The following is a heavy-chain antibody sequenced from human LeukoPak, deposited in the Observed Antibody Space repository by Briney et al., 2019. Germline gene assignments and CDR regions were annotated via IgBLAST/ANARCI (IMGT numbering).Heavy chain of an antibody. CDR3: ARRRSSGYYSYYYFDY. V-gene: IGHV4-34*01. J-gene: IGHJ4*02. Sequence: SETLSLTCAVYGGSFSSYYWSWIRQPPGKGLEWIGEINPSGSTNYNPSLKSRVTMSVDTSKNHFSLKLTSVTAADTAVYYCARRRSSGYYSYYYFDYWGQGTLVTVSS. CDR2: INPSGST. CDR1: GGSFSSYY. D-gene: IGHD6-19*01.